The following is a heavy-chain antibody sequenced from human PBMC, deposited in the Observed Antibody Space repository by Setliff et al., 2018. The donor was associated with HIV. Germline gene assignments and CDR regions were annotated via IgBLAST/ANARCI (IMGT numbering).Heavy chain of an antibody. Sequence: ASVQVSCKASGYTFTSSGISWVRQAPGQGLEWMGWISAYNGNTNYAQKLQGRVTMTTDTSTSTAYMELRSLRSDDTAVYYCATDKGTTLSSYYYYYMDVWGKGTTVTVSS. CDR3: ATDKGTTLSSYYYYYMDV. CDR2: ISAYNGNT. CDR1: GYTFTSSG. D-gene: IGHD4-4*01. V-gene: IGHV1-18*01. J-gene: IGHJ6*03.